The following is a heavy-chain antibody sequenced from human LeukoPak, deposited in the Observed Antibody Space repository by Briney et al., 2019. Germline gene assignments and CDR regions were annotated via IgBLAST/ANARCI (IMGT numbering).Heavy chain of an antibody. J-gene: IGHJ6*02. CDR3: ARDIDDILTGPGYYYYGTDV. V-gene: IGHV3-33*01. CDR2: IWYDGSNK. Sequence: GGSLRLSCAASGFTFSSYGMHWVRQAPGKGLEWVAVIWYDGSNKYYADSVKGRFTISRDNSKNTLYLQMNSLRAEDTAVYYCARDIDDILTGPGYYYYGTDVWGQGTTVTVSS. D-gene: IGHD3-9*01. CDR1: GFTFSSYG.